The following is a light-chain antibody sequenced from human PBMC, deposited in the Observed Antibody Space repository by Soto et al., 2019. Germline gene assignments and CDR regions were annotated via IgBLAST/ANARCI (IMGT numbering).Light chain of an antibody. Sequence: EIVLTQSVATLSLSPGERATLSCRASQSVSSHLAWYQQKPGQAPRLLIYDASNRATGIPVRFSGSGSGTDFTLTISSLEPEDFAVYYCQQRSNWPLTFGGGTKVEIK. CDR1: QSVSSH. CDR3: QQRSNWPLT. CDR2: DAS. J-gene: IGKJ4*01. V-gene: IGKV3-11*01.